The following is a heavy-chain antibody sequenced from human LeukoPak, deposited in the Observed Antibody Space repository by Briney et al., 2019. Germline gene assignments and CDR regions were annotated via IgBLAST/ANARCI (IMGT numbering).Heavy chain of an antibody. Sequence: PSETLSLTCSVSGDSVSRSDSYWDWIRQPPGKGLEWIGTIYYSGRTYYNPSLKSRVTMSVDPSNNQFSLNLRSVTAADTALYYCAGRRYYDGSGYLEWGQGTLLSVSS. CDR1: GDSVSRSDSY. V-gene: IGHV4-39*01. D-gene: IGHD3-22*01. CDR2: IYYSGRT. CDR3: AGRRYYDGSGYLE. J-gene: IGHJ1*01.